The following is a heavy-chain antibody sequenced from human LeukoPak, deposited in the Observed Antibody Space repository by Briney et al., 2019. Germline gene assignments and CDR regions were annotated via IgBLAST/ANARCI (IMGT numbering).Heavy chain of an antibody. V-gene: IGHV3-74*01. D-gene: IGHD1-26*01. CDR2: INNDGSGT. CDR3: AVRGSQGPYYFDY. CDR1: GFTFSSYW. J-gene: IGHJ4*02. Sequence: GGSLRLSCAASGFTFSSYWMHWVRQAPGKGPVWVSRINNDGSGTTYADSVKGRFTISRDDAKNTLYLQMNSLRAEDTAVYYCAVRGSQGPYYFDYWGQGTLVTVSS.